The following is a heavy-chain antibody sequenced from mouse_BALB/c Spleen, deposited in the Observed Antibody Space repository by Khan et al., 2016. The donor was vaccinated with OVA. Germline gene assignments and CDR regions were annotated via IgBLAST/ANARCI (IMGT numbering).Heavy chain of an antibody. D-gene: IGHD2-1*01. J-gene: IGHJ1*01. CDR2: ISSGSTYT. V-gene: IGHV5-6-4*01. CDR3: TRDGNYAHWYFDV. CDR1: GFSFTSYT. Sequence: EVELVESGGGLVRPGGSLKLSCAASGFSFTSYTMSWVRQPPERRLEWFATISSGSTYTYYPDSVKGGFTISRDNAKNPLYLQMSSLKSEDTAMYYCTRDGNYAHWYFDVWGAGTTVTVSS.